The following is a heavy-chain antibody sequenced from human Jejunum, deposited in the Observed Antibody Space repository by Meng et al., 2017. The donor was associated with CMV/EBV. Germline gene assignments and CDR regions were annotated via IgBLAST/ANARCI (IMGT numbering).Heavy chain of an antibody. Sequence: ASGFTFSTYSIIWVRQAPGKGLEWVSSISSSSGYIYYADSVKGRFTISRDNAKNSAYLQMNRMRAEDTAVYHCVGQATANDAFDIWGQGTVVTVSS. CDR2: ISSSSGYI. V-gene: IGHV3-21*01. CDR1: GFTFSTYS. D-gene: IGHD1-26*01. CDR3: VGQATANDAFDI. J-gene: IGHJ3*02.